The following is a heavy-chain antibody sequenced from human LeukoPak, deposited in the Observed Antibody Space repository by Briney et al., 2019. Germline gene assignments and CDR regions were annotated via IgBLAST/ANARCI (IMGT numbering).Heavy chain of an antibody. Sequence: GGSLRLSCAASGFTFSNAWMSWVRQAPGKGLEWVGRIKSKTDGGTTDYAAPVKGRFTISRDDSKNTLYLQMNSLKTEDTAVYYCTTEFSYGSCYALFDYWGQGTLVTVSS. D-gene: IGHD2-15*01. CDR3: TTEFSYGSCYALFDY. CDR2: IKSKTDGGTT. CDR1: GFTFSNAW. J-gene: IGHJ4*02. V-gene: IGHV3-15*01.